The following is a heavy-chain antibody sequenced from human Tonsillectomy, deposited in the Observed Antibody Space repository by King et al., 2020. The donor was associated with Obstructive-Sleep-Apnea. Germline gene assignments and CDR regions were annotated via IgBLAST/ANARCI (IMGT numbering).Heavy chain of an antibody. Sequence: VQLVESGGGVVQPGRSLRLSCAASGFTFSTYGMHWVRQAPGKGLEWVAFIRFDGSNKYYADSVKGRFTISRDNSKNTLYLQMNSLRAEDSAVYYWAKDYYGSGSYLAYYGMDVWGQGTTVTVSS. CDR1: GFTFSTYG. CDR2: IRFDGSNK. D-gene: IGHD3-10*01. CDR3: AKDYYGSGSYLAYYGMDV. J-gene: IGHJ6*02. V-gene: IGHV3-30*02.